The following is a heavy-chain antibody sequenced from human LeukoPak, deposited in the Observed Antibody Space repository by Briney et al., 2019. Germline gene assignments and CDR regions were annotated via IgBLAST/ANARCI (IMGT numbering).Heavy chain of an antibody. D-gene: IGHD3-22*01. CDR3: ARGSYDSPFDY. V-gene: IGHV4-59*01. CDR1: GGSISSYY. CDR2: IYYSGST. J-gene: IGHJ4*02. Sequence: SETLSLTCSVSGGSISSYYWSWIRQPPGKGLEWIGYIYYSGSTNYNSSLKSRVTISVDTSKNQFSLKLSSVTAADTAVYYCARGSYDSPFDYWGQGTLVTVSS.